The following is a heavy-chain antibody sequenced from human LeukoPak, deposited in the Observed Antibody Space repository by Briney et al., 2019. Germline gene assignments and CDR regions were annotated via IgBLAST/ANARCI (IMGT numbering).Heavy chain of an antibody. CDR2: IIPIFGTA. CDR1: GGTFSSYA. Sequence: ASVKVSCKASGGTFSSYAISWVRQAPGQELEWMGGIIPIFGTANYAQKFQGRVTITADESTSTAYMELSSLRSEDTAVYYCAGSYDFWSGYPYWGQGTLVTVSS. D-gene: IGHD3-3*01. J-gene: IGHJ4*02. V-gene: IGHV1-69*13. CDR3: AGSYDFWSGYPY.